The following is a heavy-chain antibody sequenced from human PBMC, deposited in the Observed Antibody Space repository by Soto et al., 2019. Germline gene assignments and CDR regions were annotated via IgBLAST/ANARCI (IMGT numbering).Heavy chain of an antibody. V-gene: IGHV3-30-3*01. CDR1: GFTFNYYA. J-gene: IGHJ4*02. CDR3: ARVAGSIDY. Sequence: PGGSLRLSCAASGFTFNYYAMHWVRQAPGKGLEWVALISYSGSNRYYADSVKGRFTISRDNAKNSLYLQMNSLRAEDTAVYYCARVAGSIDYWGQGTLVTVSS. CDR2: ISYSGSNR. D-gene: IGHD2-15*01.